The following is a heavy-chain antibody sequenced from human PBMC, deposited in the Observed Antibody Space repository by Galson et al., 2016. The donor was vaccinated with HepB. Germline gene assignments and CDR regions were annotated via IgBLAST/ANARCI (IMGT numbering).Heavy chain of an antibody. V-gene: IGHV3-30-3*01. D-gene: IGHD6-19*01. Sequence: SLRLSCPASGFTFSNYAMHWVRQAPGKGLEWVAVISYDGSTTYYADSVKGRFTISRDNSKNTLYLQMNSLRAEDTAVYYCARAIAVADPFDYWGQGTLVTVSS. CDR1: GFTFSNYA. CDR3: ARAIAVADPFDY. J-gene: IGHJ4*02. CDR2: ISYDGSTT.